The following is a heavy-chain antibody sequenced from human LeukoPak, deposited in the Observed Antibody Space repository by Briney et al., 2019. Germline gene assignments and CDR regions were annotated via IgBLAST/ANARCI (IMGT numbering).Heavy chain of an antibody. J-gene: IGHJ6*02. CDR2: INAGNGNT. Sequence: PGASVKVSCKASGYTFTSYAMHWVRQAPGQRLEWMGWINAGNGNTKYSQKFQGRVTITRDTSASTAYMELNSLKSEDTAVYYCARGLVVIYYAMDVWGQGTTVTVSS. V-gene: IGHV1-3*01. CDR3: ARGLVVIYYAMDV. D-gene: IGHD2-8*02. CDR1: GYTFTSYA.